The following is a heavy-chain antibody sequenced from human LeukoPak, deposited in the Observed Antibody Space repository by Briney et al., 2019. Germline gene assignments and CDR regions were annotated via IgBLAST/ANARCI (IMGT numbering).Heavy chain of an antibody. V-gene: IGHV3-66*01. Sequence: GGSLRLSCAASGFTVSSNYMTWVRQAPGKGLEWVSSIYSDDGTYYADSVKGRFTISRDNSKNTLNLQMGSLRAEDMAVYYCARGPFDEPFDFWGQGTLVTVSS. J-gene: IGHJ4*02. CDR3: ARGPFDEPFDF. CDR2: IYSDDGT. D-gene: IGHD3-9*01. CDR1: GFTVSSNY.